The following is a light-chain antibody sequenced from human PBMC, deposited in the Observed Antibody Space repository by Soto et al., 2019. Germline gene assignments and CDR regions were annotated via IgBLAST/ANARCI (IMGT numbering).Light chain of an antibody. CDR1: QSVSSSF. CDR2: GAS. CDR3: QHYGTSLWT. J-gene: IGKJ1*01. Sequence: EIMLTQSPGTLSLSPGERATLSCRASQSVSSSFLAWYQQQPGPAPRLLIYGASIRATGIPDRFSGSGSGTDFNLTISRLEAEDFAMYLCQHYGTSLWTFGQGTKVEIK. V-gene: IGKV3-20*01.